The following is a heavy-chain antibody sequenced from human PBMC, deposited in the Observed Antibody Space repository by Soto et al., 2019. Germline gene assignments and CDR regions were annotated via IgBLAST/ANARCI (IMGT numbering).Heavy chain of an antibody. CDR1: GYTFTGYY. D-gene: IGHD2-15*01. V-gene: IGHV1-2*02. J-gene: IGHJ4*02. Sequence: ASVKVSCKASGYTFTGYYMHWLRQSPGQGLEWMGWINPNSGGTNYAQKFQGRVTMTRDTSISTAYMELSRLRSDDTGVYYCASRVGYCSGGSCYRKPLDYWGQGTLVTVSS. CDR2: INPNSGGT. CDR3: ASRVGYCSGGSCYRKPLDY.